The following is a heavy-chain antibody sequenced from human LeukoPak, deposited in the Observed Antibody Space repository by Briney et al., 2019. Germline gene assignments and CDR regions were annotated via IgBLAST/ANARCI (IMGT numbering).Heavy chain of an antibody. Sequence: GGSLRLSRAASGFTFSSYWMSWVRQAPGKGLEWVANIKQDGSEKYYVDSVKGRFTISRDNAKNSLYLQMNSLRAEDTAVYYCARDCGGSCYDAFDIWGQGTIVTVSS. V-gene: IGHV3-7*01. CDR3: ARDCGGSCYDAFDI. J-gene: IGHJ3*02. D-gene: IGHD2-15*01. CDR2: IKQDGSEK. CDR1: GFTFSSYW.